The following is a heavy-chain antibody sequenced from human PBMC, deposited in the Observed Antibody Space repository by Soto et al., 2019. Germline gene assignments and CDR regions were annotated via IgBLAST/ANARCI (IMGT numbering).Heavy chain of an antibody. CDR3: ARRGPGTYFDY. CDR2: IKQDGSEK. CDR1: GFIFKDYW. D-gene: IGHD6-13*01. Sequence: GGSLRLSCAASGFIFKDYWMSWVRQLPGKGLQWVANIKQDGSEKYYVDSVKGRFTISRDNSKNTLYLQMNSLRTEDTAVYYCARRGPGTYFDYWGQGTLVTVSS. J-gene: IGHJ4*02. V-gene: IGHV3-7*03.